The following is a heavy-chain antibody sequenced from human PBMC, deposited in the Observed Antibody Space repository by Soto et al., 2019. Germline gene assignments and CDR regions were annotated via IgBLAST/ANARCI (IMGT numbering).Heavy chain of an antibody. Sequence: EVQLVESGGGLVQPGGSLRLSCAASGFTFSSCWMHWVRQAPGKGLVWVSGINSDGSSTRYADSVKGRFTISRENSKNTLSLQMKSLRAEDTAVYYCVRTILVVAAATREDYWGKGTLVTVSS. CDR3: VRTILVVAAATREDY. CDR1: GFTFSSCW. D-gene: IGHD2-15*01. CDR2: INSDGSST. J-gene: IGHJ4*02. V-gene: IGHV3-74*01.